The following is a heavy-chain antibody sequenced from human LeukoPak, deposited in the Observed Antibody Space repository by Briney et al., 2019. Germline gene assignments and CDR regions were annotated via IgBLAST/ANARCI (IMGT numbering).Heavy chain of an antibody. CDR2: IYPSDSDT. V-gene: IGHV5-51*01. CDR3: ARGQYYYDSSGYYPEVGSDY. Sequence: GESLKISFKGSGYTFTNYWIGWVRQMPGKGLEWMGIIYPSDSDTRYSPSFQGQVTISADKSISTAYLQWSSLKASDTAMYYCARGQYYYDSSGYYPEVGSDYWGQGTLVTVSS. D-gene: IGHD3-22*01. CDR1: GYTFTNYW. J-gene: IGHJ4*02.